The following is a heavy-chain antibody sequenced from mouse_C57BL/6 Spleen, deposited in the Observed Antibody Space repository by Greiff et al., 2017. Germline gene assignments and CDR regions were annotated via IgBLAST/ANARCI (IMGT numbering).Heavy chain of an antibody. Sequence: QVQLQQSGPELVKPGASVKISCKASGYAFSSSWMNWVKQRPGKGLEWIGRIYPGDGDTNYNGKFKGKATLTADKSSSTAYMQLSSLTSEDSAVYFCAREDYGYFDVWGTGTTVTVSS. CDR3: AREDYGYFDV. J-gene: IGHJ1*03. CDR1: GYAFSSSW. V-gene: IGHV1-82*01. CDR2: IYPGDGDT.